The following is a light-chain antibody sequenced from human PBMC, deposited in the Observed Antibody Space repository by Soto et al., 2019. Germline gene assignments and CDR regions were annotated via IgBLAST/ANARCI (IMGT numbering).Light chain of an antibody. CDR2: TAS. Sequence: DIQLTQSPSFLSASVGDRVTITCRASQGINRHLAWYQQKPGKAPNLLIYTASTLQSGVPSRFSGSGSGTEFTLTTSSLQPEDFATYYCQQLNTYPWFTFGPGTKVDIK. V-gene: IGKV1-9*01. CDR1: QGINRH. CDR3: QQLNTYPWFT. J-gene: IGKJ3*01.